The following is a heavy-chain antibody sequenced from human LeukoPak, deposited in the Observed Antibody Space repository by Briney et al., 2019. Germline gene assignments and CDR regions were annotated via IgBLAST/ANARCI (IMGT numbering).Heavy chain of an antibody. CDR2: ISWNSGSI. D-gene: IGHD3-3*01. CDR1: GFTFDDYA. J-gene: IGHJ4*02. CDR3: AKGYDFWSGYFDY. V-gene: IGHV3-9*01. Sequence: GGSLRLSCAASGFTFDDYAMHWVRQAPGKGLEWVSGISWNSGSIGYADSVKGRFTISRDNAKNTLYLQMNSLRAEDTAVYYCAKGYDFWSGYFDYWGQGTLVTVSS.